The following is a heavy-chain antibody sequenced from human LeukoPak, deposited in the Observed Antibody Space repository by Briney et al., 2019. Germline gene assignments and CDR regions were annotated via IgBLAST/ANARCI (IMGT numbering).Heavy chain of an antibody. V-gene: IGHV4-4*07. CDR3: ASLSSGAAFDV. CDR1: GALISNYY. Sequence: SKTLSLTCTVSGALISNYYWTWVRQSAAQGLEWIGRLHASEGTIYNPSLKSRVTMSIDTSKDQLSLTLTSVTAADSAVYYCASLSSGAAFDVWGQGTVVTVSS. CDR2: LHASEGT. D-gene: IGHD3-22*01. J-gene: IGHJ3*01.